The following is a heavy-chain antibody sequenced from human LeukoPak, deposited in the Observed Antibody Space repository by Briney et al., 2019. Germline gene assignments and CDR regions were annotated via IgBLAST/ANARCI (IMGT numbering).Heavy chain of an antibody. CDR1: GFTFSSYS. J-gene: IGHJ6*02. CDR2: ISSSSSYI. Sequence: GSLRLSCAASGFTFSSYSMNWVRQAPGKGLEWVSSISSSSSYIYYADSVKGRFTISRDNAKNSLYLQMNSLRTEDTAVYYCARGVNYYYYGMDVWGQGTTVTVSS. V-gene: IGHV3-21*01. D-gene: IGHD3-3*01. CDR3: ARGVNYYYYGMDV.